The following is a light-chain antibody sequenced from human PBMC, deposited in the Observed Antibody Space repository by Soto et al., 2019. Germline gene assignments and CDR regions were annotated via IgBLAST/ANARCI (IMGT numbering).Light chain of an antibody. CDR1: SSNIANNY. Sequence: QSVLTQPPSVSAAPGQKVTISCFGSSSNIANNYVSWFQQLPGTAPKLLIYENDKRPSGIPDRFSGSKSGTSAALGITGLQTGDEADYYYGTWDDSLSAGVFGGGTKLTVL. V-gene: IGLV1-51*02. CDR3: GTWDDSLSAGV. CDR2: END. J-gene: IGLJ3*02.